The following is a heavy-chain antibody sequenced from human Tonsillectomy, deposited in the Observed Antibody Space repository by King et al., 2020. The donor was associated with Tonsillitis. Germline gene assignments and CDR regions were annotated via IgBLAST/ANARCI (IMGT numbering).Heavy chain of an antibody. CDR1: GFTFSSYG. D-gene: IGHD4-17*01. V-gene: IGHV3-33*05. CDR3: ARAVDFGDYVNYGMDV. Sequence: VQLVESGGGVVQPGRSLRLSSAASGFTFSSYGMHWVRQAPGKGLEWVAIISYDGSNKYYADSVRGRFTISRDNSKNTSYLQMNSLKAEDTAVYYCARAVDFGDYVNYGMDVWGQGTTVTVSS. J-gene: IGHJ6*02. CDR2: ISYDGSNK.